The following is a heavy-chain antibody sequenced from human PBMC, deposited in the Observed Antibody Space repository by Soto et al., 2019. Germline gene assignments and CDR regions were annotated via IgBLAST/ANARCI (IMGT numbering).Heavy chain of an antibody. J-gene: IGHJ5*02. Sequence: EVELLESGGGMVQPGGSLRLSCVASGFTFSSYAMSWVRQAPGKGLEWVSAISGSVGNTYYSDSVEGRFTISRDNSEKSLFLQMNCLRAEDTAVYDCAKAAGGYDLWSGGMNWFEPWGQGTLVTISS. CDR3: AKAAGGYDLWSGGMNWFEP. CDR2: ISGSVGNT. D-gene: IGHD3-3*01. CDR1: GFTFSSYA. V-gene: IGHV3-23*01.